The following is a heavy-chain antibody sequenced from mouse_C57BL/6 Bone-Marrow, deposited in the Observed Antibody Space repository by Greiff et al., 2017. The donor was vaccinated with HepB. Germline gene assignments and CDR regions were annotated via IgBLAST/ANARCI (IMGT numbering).Heavy chain of an antibody. D-gene: IGHD1-1*01. CDR1: GYTFTSYG. CDR3: ASFTTVVSHWYFDV. Sequence: VQRVESGAELARPGASVKLSCKASGYTFTSYGISWVKQRTGQGLEWIGEIYPRSGNTYYNEKFKGKATLTADKSSSTAYMELRSLTSEDSAVYFCASFTTVVSHWYFDVWGTGTTVTVSS. J-gene: IGHJ1*03. V-gene: IGHV1-81*01. CDR2: IYPRSGNT.